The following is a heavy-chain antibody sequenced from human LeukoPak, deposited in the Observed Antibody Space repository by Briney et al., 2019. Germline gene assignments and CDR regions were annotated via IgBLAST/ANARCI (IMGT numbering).Heavy chain of an antibody. V-gene: IGHV1-8*01. Sequence: ATAKVSCKASGYTFTSYDINWVRQATGQGLEWMGWMNPNSGNTGYAQKFQGRVTMTRNTSISTAYMELSSLRSEDTAVYYCAREEYDFWSGYYYMDVWGKGTTVTVSS. CDR1: GYTFTSYD. D-gene: IGHD3-3*01. J-gene: IGHJ6*03. CDR2: MNPNSGNT. CDR3: AREEYDFWSGYYYMDV.